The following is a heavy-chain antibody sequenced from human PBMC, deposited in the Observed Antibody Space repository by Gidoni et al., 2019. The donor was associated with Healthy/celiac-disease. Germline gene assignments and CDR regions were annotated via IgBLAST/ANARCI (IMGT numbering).Heavy chain of an antibody. V-gene: IGHV3-30*18. CDR1: GFPFRSYG. CDR2: ISYDGSNK. J-gene: IGHJ2*01. D-gene: IGHD3-22*01. Sequence: QVQLVASGGGVVQPGRSLRLSCAASGFPFRSYGMHWVRQAPGKGLEWVAVISYDGSNKYYADSVKGRFTISRDNSKNTLYLQMNSLRAEDTAVYYCAKDFVGYYYDSRGYFDLWGRGTLVTVSS. CDR3: AKDFVGYYYDSRGYFDL.